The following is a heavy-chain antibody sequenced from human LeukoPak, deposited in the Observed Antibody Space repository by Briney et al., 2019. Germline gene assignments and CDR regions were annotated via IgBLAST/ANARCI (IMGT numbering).Heavy chain of an antibody. CDR3: TTDLYCGGDCYPSGDY. D-gene: IGHD2-21*02. V-gene: IGHV3-15*01. CDR2: IKSKTDGGTT. J-gene: IGHJ4*02. Sequence: GGSLRLSCAASGFTFSNAWMSWVRQAPGKGLEWVGRIKSKTDGGTTDYAAPVKGRFTISSDDSKNTLYLQMNSLKTEDTAVYYCTTDLYCGGDCYPSGDYWGQGTLVTVSS. CDR1: GFTFSNAW.